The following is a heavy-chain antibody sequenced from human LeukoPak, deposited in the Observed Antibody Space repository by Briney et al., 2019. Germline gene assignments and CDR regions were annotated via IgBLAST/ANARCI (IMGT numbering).Heavy chain of an antibody. CDR3: ARDRPNSSNWVNRAFDY. J-gene: IGHJ4*02. CDR2: ISSSGDTI. CDR1: GFIFSDYY. V-gene: IGHV3-11*01. D-gene: IGHD6-13*01. Sequence: NPGGSLRLSCAASGFIFSDYYMSWVRQAPGKGLEWVSYISSSGDTIYYADSVKGRFTISRDNAKNSLYLQMNSLRAEDTAMYYCARDRPNSSNWVNRAFDYWGQGTLVTVSS.